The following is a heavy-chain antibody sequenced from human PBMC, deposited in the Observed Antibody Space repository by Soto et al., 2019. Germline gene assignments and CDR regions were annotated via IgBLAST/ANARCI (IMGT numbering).Heavy chain of an antibody. CDR1: GFTFSSYS. D-gene: IGHD5-12*01. V-gene: IGHV3-21*04. Sequence: GGSLRLSCAASGFTFSSYSMNWVRQAPGKGLEWVSSISSSGGSIYYADSVKGRLTISRDNSKNSLYLQMNSLRTEDTALYYCAKDLVVATIYSAFDIWGQGAMVTVSS. CDR2: ISSSGGSI. CDR3: AKDLVVATIYSAFDI. J-gene: IGHJ3*02.